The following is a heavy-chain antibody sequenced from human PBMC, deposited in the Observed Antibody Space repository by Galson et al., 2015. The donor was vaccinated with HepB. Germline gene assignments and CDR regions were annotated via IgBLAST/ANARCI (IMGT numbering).Heavy chain of an antibody. CDR3: ARIGRTGYYGSGPTDY. CDR2: ISSSSSYT. Sequence: SLRLSCAASGFTFSDYYMSWIRQAPGKGLEWVSYISSSSSYTNYADSVKGRFTISRDNAKNSLYLQMNSLRAEDTAVYYCARIGRTGYYGSGPTDYWGQGTLVTVSS. D-gene: IGHD3-10*01. J-gene: IGHJ4*02. V-gene: IGHV3-11*03. CDR1: GFTFSDYY.